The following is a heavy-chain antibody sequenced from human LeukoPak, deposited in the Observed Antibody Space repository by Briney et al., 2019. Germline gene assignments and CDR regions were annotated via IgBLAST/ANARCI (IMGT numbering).Heavy chain of an antibody. Sequence: PGESLRLSCAASGFTFSSYSMNWVRQAPGRGLEWVSYISSNSGTINYADSVKGRFTISRDNAKNSLYLQMNSLRAEDTAVYYCAREGRVPARPHFDSWGQGTLVTVSS. CDR3: AREGRVPARPHFDS. D-gene: IGHD6-6*01. J-gene: IGHJ4*02. CDR2: ISSNSGTI. V-gene: IGHV3-48*04. CDR1: GFTFSSYS.